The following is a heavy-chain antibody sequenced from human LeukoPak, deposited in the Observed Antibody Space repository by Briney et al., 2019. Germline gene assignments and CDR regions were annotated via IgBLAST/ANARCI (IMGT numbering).Heavy chain of an antibody. D-gene: IGHD5-12*01. CDR1: GLTFSSYS. CDR2: ISSSSSTI. J-gene: IGHJ3*02. CDR3: AREDSGYGYDAFDI. Sequence: PGGSLRLSCAASGLTFSSYSMNWVRQAPGKGLEWVSYISSSSSTIYYADSVKGRFTISRDNAKNSLYLQMNSLRGEDTAVYYCAREDSGYGYDAFDIWGQGTMVTVSS. V-gene: IGHV3-48*01.